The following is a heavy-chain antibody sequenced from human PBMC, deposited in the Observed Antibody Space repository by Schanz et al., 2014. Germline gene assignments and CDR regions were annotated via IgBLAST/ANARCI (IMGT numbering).Heavy chain of an antibody. D-gene: IGHD3-16*02. V-gene: IGHV3-64*01. CDR2: ISSKGDMT. Sequence: EVQLVESGGGLVQPGGSLRLSCAASGFTFITSTMHWVRQAPGKGLEYVSSISSKGDMTFYGNSVKGRFTISRDNSKNTLYLQLGSLSAEDTAVYFCARDNRYYLFDYWGQGALXTVSS. J-gene: IGHJ4*02. CDR3: ARDNRYYLFDY. CDR1: GFTFITST.